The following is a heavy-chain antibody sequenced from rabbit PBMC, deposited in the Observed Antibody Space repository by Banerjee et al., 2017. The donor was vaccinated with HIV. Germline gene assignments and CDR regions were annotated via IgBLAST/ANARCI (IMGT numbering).Heavy chain of an antibody. D-gene: IGHD1-1*01. CDR3: ARDRRSSNSGYYLDL. V-gene: IGHV1S45*01. CDR1: GFSFSSGYW. J-gene: IGHJ4*01. CDR2: IYSAGNSP. Sequence: QEQLVESGGDLVQPEGSLTLTCTASGFSFSSGYWICWVRQAPGKGLEWIACIYSAGNSPYYASWAKGRFTISKTSSTTVTLQMTSLTAADTATYFCARDRRSSNSGYYLDLWGPGTLVTVS.